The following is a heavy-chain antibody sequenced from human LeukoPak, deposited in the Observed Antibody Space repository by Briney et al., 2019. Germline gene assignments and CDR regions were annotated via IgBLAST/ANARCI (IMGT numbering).Heavy chain of an antibody. CDR3: ATGIVVANNYYYGMDV. V-gene: IGHV3-21*01. Sequence: GGSLRLSCAASGFTFSSYSMNWVRQAPGKGLEWVSSISSSSSSYIYYADSVKGRFTISRDNAKNSLYLQMNSLRAEDTAVYYCATGIVVANNYYYGMDVWGQGTTVTVSS. CDR1: GFTFSSYS. CDR2: ISSSSSSYI. J-gene: IGHJ6*02. D-gene: IGHD3-22*01.